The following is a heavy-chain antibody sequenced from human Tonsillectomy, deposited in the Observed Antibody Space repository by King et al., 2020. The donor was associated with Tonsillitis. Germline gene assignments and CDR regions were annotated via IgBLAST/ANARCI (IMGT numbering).Heavy chain of an antibody. D-gene: IGHD2-2*01. V-gene: IGHV3-21*01. CDR2: ISSSSSYI. CDR1: GFTFSTYS. Sequence: VQLVQSGGGLVKPGGSLRLSCAASGFTFSTYSMNWVRQAPGKGLEWLSSISSSSSYISYADSVKGRFTISRDNAKDSLFLQMNSLRDEDTALYYCARGSEDQLPSNYYYGMDVWGQGTTVTVSS. J-gene: IGHJ6*02. CDR3: ARGSEDQLPSNYYYGMDV.